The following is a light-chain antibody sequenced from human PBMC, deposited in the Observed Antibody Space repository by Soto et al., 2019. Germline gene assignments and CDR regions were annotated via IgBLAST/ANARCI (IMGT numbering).Light chain of an antibody. Sequence: DIPMTQSPSTLSASVGDRVTITCRASQSISSWLAWYQQKPGKAPKFLIYKASNLESGVPSRFSGSGSGTEFTLTISSLQPDDFATYYCQHYNGYPLTFGGGTKVEIK. CDR3: QHYNGYPLT. CDR2: KAS. J-gene: IGKJ4*01. V-gene: IGKV1-5*03. CDR1: QSISSW.